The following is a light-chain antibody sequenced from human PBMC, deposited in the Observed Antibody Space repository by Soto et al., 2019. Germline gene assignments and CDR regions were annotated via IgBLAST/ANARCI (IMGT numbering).Light chain of an antibody. V-gene: IGKV3-20*01. CDR2: GAS. CDR1: QSVSSN. J-gene: IGKJ1*01. Sequence: EIVITQSPATLSVSAVERATLSCRASQSVSSNLAWYQQKPGQAPRLLIYGASTRATGIPDRFSGSGSGTDFTLTISRLEPEDFAVYYCQQYGSSPRTFGQGTKVDIK. CDR3: QQYGSSPRT.